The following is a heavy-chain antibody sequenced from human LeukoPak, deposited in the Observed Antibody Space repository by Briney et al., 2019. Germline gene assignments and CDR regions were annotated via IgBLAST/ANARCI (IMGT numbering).Heavy chain of an antibody. J-gene: IGHJ5*02. CDR2: ISGSGGGT. CDR3: AKSRYYDFWSAQGDWFDP. V-gene: IGHV3-23*01. D-gene: IGHD3-3*01. Sequence: GGSLRLSCAASGFTFSAYIMHWVRRAPGKGLEWVSTISGSGGGTYYADSVKGRFTISRDNSKNTLYLQMNSLRAEDTAVYYCAKSRYYDFWSAQGDWFDPWGQGTLVTVSS. CDR1: GFTFSAYI.